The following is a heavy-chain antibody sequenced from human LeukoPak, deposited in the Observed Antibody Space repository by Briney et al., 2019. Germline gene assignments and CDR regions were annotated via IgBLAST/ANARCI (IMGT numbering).Heavy chain of an antibody. D-gene: IGHD6-13*01. V-gene: IGHV3-23*01. CDR3: AKLERTYSSSWYSRAEYFQH. Sequence: AGGSLRLSCAASGFTFSSYAMSWVRQAPGKGLEWGSAISGSGGSTYYADSVKGRFTISRDNSKNTLYLQMNSLRAEDTAVYYCAKLERTYSSSWYSRAEYFQHWGQGTLVTVSS. J-gene: IGHJ1*01. CDR1: GFTFSSYA. CDR2: ISGSGGST.